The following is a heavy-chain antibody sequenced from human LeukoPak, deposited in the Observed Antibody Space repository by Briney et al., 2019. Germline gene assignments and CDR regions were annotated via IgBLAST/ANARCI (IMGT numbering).Heavy chain of an antibody. Sequence: GGSLRLSCAASGFTFRRYAMHWVHQAPGKGLEWVAAMSFDGSYKYYAESVKGRFTISRDNSNNTVSLEMNSLRAEDTAVYFCARGKGGPFKYWGQGTLVTVSS. V-gene: IGHV3-30*01. D-gene: IGHD2-15*01. CDR2: MSFDGSYK. J-gene: IGHJ4*02. CDR3: ARGKGGPFKY. CDR1: GFTFRRYA.